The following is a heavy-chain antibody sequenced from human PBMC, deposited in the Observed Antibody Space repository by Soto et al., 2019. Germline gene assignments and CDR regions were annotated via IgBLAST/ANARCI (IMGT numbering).Heavy chain of an antibody. D-gene: IGHD5-12*01. CDR3: ARARYDYYYYGMDV. CDR1: GFTFSSYW. V-gene: IGHV3-7*05. Sequence: GGSLRLSCAASGFTFSSYWMSWVRQAPGKGLEWVANIKQDGSEKYYVDSVKGRFTISRDNAKNSLYLQMNSLRAEDTAVYYCARARYDYYYYGMDVWGQGTTVTVSS. J-gene: IGHJ6*02. CDR2: IKQDGSEK.